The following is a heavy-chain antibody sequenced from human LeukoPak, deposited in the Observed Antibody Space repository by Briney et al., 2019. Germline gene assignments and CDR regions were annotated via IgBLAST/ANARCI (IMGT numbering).Heavy chain of an antibody. V-gene: IGHV3-30*01. J-gene: IGHJ4*02. D-gene: IGHD6-13*01. Sequence: GRSLRLSCVASGFPFISYSFHWVRQAPGKGLEWVALLSYDGSIKHYADSVKGRFTLSRDNSKSSVYLQMDSLKADDTAVYYCARGVSTWYRIDYWGQGTLVTVSS. CDR2: LSYDGSIK. CDR3: ARGVSTWYRIDY. CDR1: GFPFISYS.